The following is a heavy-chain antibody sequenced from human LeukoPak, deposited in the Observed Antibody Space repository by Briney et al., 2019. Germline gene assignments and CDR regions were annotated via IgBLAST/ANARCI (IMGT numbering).Heavy chain of an antibody. V-gene: IGHV3-30*03. CDR2: ISYDGSNK. Sequence: GGSLRLSCAASGFTFSSYGMHWVRQAPGKGLEWVAVISYDGSNKYYADSVEGRFTISRDNAKNSLYLQMNGLRAEDTAVYYCVVRGDRGLMNFDYWGQGTPVTVSS. J-gene: IGHJ4*02. D-gene: IGHD3-16*01. CDR1: GFTFSSYG. CDR3: VVRGDRGLMNFDY.